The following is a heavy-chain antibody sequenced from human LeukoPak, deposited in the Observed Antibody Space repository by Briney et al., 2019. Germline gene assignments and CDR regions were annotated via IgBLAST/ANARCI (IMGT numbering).Heavy chain of an antibody. J-gene: IGHJ6*03. V-gene: IGHV4-39*01. CDR1: GGSISSSSYY. D-gene: IGHD1-26*01. CDR3: ARWQVGATPYYYYYMDV. CDR2: FYYSGST. Sequence: SETLSLTCTVSGGSISSSSYYWGWIRQPPGKGLEWIGSFYYSGSTYYNPSLKSRVTISVDTPKNQFSLKLSSVTAADTAVYYCARWQVGATPYYYYYMDVWGKGTTVAVSS.